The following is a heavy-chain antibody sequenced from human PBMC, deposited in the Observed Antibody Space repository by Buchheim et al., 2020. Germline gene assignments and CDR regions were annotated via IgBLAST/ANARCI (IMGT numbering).Heavy chain of an antibody. V-gene: IGHV3-66*01. CDR1: GFTFSSYA. J-gene: IGHJ4*02. CDR2: IYSGGST. D-gene: IGHD3-22*01. Sequence: VQLVESGGGVVQPGRSLRLSCAASGFTFSSYAMHWVRQAPGKGLEWVAVIYSGGSTYYADSVKGRFTISRDNSKNTLYLQMNSLRAEDTAVYYCAREDYYDSSGYYLLNWGQGTL. CDR3: AREDYYDSSGYYLLN.